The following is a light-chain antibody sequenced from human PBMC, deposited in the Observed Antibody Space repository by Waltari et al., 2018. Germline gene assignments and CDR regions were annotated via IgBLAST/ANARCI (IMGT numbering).Light chain of an antibody. CDR1: QSISSW. CDR3: QQYNSYPWT. CDR2: KAS. V-gene: IGKV1-5*03. J-gene: IGKJ1*01. Sequence: DIQMTQSPSTLSASVGDRVNITCRASQSISSWLAWYHHKPGKALKLLTYKASSLESGVPSRFSGSGSGTEFTLTISSLQPDDFATYYCQQYNSYPWTFGQGTKVEIK.